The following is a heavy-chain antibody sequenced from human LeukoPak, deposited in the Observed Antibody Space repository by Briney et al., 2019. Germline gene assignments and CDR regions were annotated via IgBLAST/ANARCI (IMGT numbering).Heavy chain of an antibody. Sequence: PSETLSLTCTVSGGSVSSGSYYWSWIRQPPGKGLEWIGYIYYSGSTNYNPSLKSRVTISVDTSKSQFSLKLSSVTAADTAVYYCARNWDYYYYGMDVWGQGTTVTVSS. CDR2: IYYSGST. D-gene: IGHD7-27*01. CDR3: ARNWDYYYYGMDV. J-gene: IGHJ6*02. CDR1: GGSVSSGSYY. V-gene: IGHV4-61*01.